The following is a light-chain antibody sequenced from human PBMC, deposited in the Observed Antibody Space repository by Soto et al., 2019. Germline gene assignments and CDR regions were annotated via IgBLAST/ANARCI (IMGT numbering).Light chain of an antibody. CDR2: DAY. V-gene: IGKV3-11*01. Sequence: EIVLTQSPATLSLSPGERATLSCRASQSFRGLLAWYQQKPGQAPRLLIYDAYNRATGIPPRFSGSGSGTDFTLTISSLEPEDSAVYYCQQRHMWPITFGQGTRLDIK. CDR1: QSFRGL. J-gene: IGKJ5*01. CDR3: QQRHMWPIT.